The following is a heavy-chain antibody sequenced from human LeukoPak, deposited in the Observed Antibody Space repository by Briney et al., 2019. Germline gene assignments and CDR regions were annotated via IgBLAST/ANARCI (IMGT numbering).Heavy chain of an antibody. Sequence: LGGSLRLSCAASGFTVSSNYMSWVRQAPGKGLEWVSVIYSGGSTYYADSVKGRFTISRDNSKNTLYLQMNSLRAEDTAVYYCARDLSTRYGMDVWGQGTTVTVSS. J-gene: IGHJ6*02. V-gene: IGHV3-53*01. CDR2: IYSGGST. CDR1: GFTVSSNY. CDR3: ARDLSTRYGMDV. D-gene: IGHD2-2*01.